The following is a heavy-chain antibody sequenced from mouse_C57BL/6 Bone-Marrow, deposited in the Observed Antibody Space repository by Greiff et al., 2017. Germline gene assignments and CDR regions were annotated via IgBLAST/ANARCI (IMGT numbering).Heavy chain of an antibody. CDR2: LNPGSGGT. J-gene: IGHJ2*01. V-gene: IGHV1-54*01. CDR3: ARWGGSSPFDY. D-gene: IGHD1-1*01. Sequence: QVQLQQSGAELVRPGTSVKVSCKASGYAFTNYLIEWVKQRPGQGLEWIGVLNPGSGGTNYNEKFKGKATLTADKSASTAYMQLSSLTSEDSAVYFCARWGGSSPFDYWGQGTTLTVSS. CDR1: GYAFTNYL.